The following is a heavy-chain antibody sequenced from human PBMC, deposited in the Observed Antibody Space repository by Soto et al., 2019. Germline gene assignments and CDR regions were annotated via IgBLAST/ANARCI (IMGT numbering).Heavy chain of an antibody. Sequence: TSVKVTCKDSGDVLTSNAMHWVRQAPGQRLEWMGWINAGNGNTKYSQKFQGRVTVTRDTSASTAYMELSSLRSEDTAVYYCASDLMGGYCSGGSGYPTWFDPWGQGTLVTVSS. CDR3: ASDLMGGYCSGGSGYPTWFDP. D-gene: IGHD2-15*01. J-gene: IGHJ5*02. V-gene: IGHV1-3*01. CDR2: INAGNGNT. CDR1: GDVLTSNA.